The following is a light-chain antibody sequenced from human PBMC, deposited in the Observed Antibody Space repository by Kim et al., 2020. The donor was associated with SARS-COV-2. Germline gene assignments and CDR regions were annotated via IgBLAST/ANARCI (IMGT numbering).Light chain of an antibody. CDR1: QSISSS. CDR2: DSS. V-gene: IGKV3-15*01. Sequence: GSPGDRATLSCRDSQSISSSLAWYQQKPGQTPSLLIYDSSTRATGVPARFSGGRSGTEFTLTISGLQSEDFAVYYCQQYNNWPLTFGGGTKVDIK. CDR3: QQYNNWPLT. J-gene: IGKJ4*01.